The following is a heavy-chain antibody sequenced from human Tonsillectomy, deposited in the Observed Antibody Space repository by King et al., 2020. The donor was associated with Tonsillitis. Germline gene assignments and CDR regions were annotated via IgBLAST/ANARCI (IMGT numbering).Heavy chain of an antibody. J-gene: IGHJ6*02. D-gene: IGHD2-15*01. CDR2: ISYDGSNK. CDR1: GFTFSSYG. CDR3: AKDSCSGGSCYSDYYGMDV. V-gene: IGHV3-30*18. Sequence: VQLVESGGGVVQPGRSLRLSYAASGFTFSSYGMHWVRQAPGKGLEWVAVISYDGSNKYYADSVKGRFTISRDNSKNTLYLQMNSLRAEDTAVYYCAKDSCSGGSCYSDYYGMDVWGQGTTVTVS.